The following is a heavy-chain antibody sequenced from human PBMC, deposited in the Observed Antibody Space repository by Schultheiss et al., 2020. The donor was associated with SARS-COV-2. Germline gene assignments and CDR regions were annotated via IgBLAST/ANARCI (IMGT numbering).Heavy chain of an antibody. J-gene: IGHJ6*02. CDR3: ATFLRSSPLYYYYGMDV. D-gene: IGHD6-6*01. CDR2: IYTSGST. V-gene: IGHV4-4*07. Sequence: SETLSLTCTVSGGSISSYYWSWLRQPAGKGLEWIGRIYTSGSTYYNPSLKSRVTISVDTSKNQFSLKLSSVTAADTAVYYCATFLRSSPLYYYYGMDVWGQGTTVTVSS. CDR1: GGSISSYY.